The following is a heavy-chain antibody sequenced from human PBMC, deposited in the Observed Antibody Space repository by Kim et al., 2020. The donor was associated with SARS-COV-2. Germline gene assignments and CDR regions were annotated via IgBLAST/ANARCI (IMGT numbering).Heavy chain of an antibody. CDR1: GGSISSGGYY. CDR2: IYYSGST. J-gene: IGHJ3*02. Sequence: SETLSLTCTVSGGSISSGGYYWSWIRQHPGKGLEWIGYIYYSGSTYYNPSLKSRVTISVDTSKNQFSLKLSSVTAADTAVYYCARRPLYCSSTSCYVPNAFDIWGQGTMVTVSS. CDR3: ARRPLYCSSTSCYVPNAFDI. V-gene: IGHV4-31*03. D-gene: IGHD2-2*01.